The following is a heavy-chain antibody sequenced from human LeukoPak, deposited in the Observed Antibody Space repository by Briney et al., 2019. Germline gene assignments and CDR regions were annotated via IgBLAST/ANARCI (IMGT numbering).Heavy chain of an antibody. CDR1: GYTFTGYY. V-gene: IGHV1-2*02. D-gene: IGHD3-22*01. CDR3: ARDGSYDSSGYYRYDAFDI. Sequence: VASVKVSCKASGYTFTGYYMHWVRQAPGQGLEWMGWINPNSGGTNYAQKFQGRVTMTRDTSISTAYMELSRLRSDDTAVYYCARDGSYDSSGYYRYDAFDIWGQGTMVTVSS. J-gene: IGHJ3*02. CDR2: INPNSGGT.